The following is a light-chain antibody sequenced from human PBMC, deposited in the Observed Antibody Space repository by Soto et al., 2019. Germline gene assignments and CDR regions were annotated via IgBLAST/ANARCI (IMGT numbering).Light chain of an antibody. CDR3: QQSYSTPPRT. CDR1: QSISSY. CDR2: AAS. J-gene: IGKJ4*01. V-gene: IGKV1-39*01. Sequence: DIQMTQSPSSLSASVRDRVTITCRASQSISSYLNWYQQKPGKAPKLLIYAASSLQSGVPSRFSGIGSGTDFALTISSLQPEDFATYYCQQSYSTPPRTFGGGTKVDI.